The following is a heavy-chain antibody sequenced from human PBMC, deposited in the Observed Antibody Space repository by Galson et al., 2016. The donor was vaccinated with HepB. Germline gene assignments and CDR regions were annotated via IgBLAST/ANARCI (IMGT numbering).Heavy chain of an antibody. CDR1: GFTLNTNN. Sequence: SLRLSCAVSGFTLNTNNMTWVRQAPGKGLEWVSVIFGGGSTYYADSVAGRFIIPKEDSQNIVYLQMESLTADDTAVYYCTRDLHGDGPKPAVHRGDYWGQGTLVTVSS. D-gene: IGHD2-2*01. CDR3: TRDLHGDGPKPAVHRGDY. CDR2: IFGGGST. V-gene: IGHV3-53*01. J-gene: IGHJ4*02.